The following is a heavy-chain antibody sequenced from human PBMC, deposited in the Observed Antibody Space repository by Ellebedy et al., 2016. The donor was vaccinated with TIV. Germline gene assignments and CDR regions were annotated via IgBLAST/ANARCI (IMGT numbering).Heavy chain of an antibody. V-gene: IGHV3-23*01. D-gene: IGHD6-19*01. CDR1: GFTFSSYA. CDR3: ARQIRASDSGWYYFDY. CDR2: LRGSGGST. Sequence: GESLKISCAASGFTFSSYAMSWVRQAPGKRPEWASALRGSGGSTYYADSVKGRFIISRDNSKSTLYLQMNSLRAEDTAVYYCARQIRASDSGWYYFDYWGQGTLVTVSS. J-gene: IGHJ4*02.